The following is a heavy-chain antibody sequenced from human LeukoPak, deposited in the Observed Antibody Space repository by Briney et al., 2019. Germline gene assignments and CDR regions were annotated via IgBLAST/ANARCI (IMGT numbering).Heavy chain of an antibody. CDR3: ARIHRRADSSGYYYEDWYFDL. CDR2: IYTSGST. CDR1: GGSISYNY. D-gene: IGHD3-22*01. V-gene: IGHV4-4*07. J-gene: IGHJ2*01. Sequence: SETLSLTCTVSGGSISYNYWSWVRQPAGKGLEWIGRIYTSGSTNHNTSLKSRVTMSVDTSQNQFSLKLSSVTAADTAVYYCARIHRRADSSGYYYEDWYFDLWGRGTVVTVSS.